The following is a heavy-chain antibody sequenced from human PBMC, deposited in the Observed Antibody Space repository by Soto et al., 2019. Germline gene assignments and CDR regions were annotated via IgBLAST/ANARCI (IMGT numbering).Heavy chain of an antibody. J-gene: IGHJ1*01. V-gene: IGHV1-46*01. CDR3: ERLDRVGPNNVP. CDR2: INPTSGST. D-gene: IGHD1-26*01. CDR1: GYTFTTHY. Sequence: QLQLMQSGAEVKMLGASVNISCQAFGYTFTTHYMHWVRLAPGQGLVWMGMINPTSGSTTYSQNFQCRVRLTRVTSTRTVYLVLSSLRSEDTAVYYCERLDRVGPNNVPCGQGTLVNLAS.